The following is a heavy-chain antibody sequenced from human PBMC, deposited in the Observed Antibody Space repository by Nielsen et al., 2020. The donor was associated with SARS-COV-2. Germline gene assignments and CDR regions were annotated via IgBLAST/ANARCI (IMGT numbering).Heavy chain of an antibody. D-gene: IGHD1-26*01. J-gene: IGHJ3*01. Sequence: GESLKISCAASGFTFSTYGMDWVRQAPGKGLEWVAYISDSGSRIYYADSVKGRFTISRDNAKNTVYLQMNSLRAEDTAVYYCARDGVVGSTNTFDVWGQGTVVTVSS. CDR1: GFTFSTYG. V-gene: IGHV3-21*05. CDR2: ISDSGSRI. CDR3: ARDGVVGSTNTFDV.